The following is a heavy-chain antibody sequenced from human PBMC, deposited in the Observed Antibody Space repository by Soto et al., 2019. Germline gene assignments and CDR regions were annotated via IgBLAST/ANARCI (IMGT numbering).Heavy chain of an antibody. CDR3: SRDVVVGAKALNY. CDR2: IKKDGSEK. CDR1: GFTFSNYW. V-gene: IGHV3-7*01. D-gene: IGHD2-15*01. J-gene: IGHJ4*02. Sequence: LRLSCAASGFTFSNYWMTWVRQAPGKGLEWVANIKKDGSEKHYVDSVKGRFTISRDNAKNSLYLQMNSLRVEDTAVYFCSRDVVVGAKALNYWGQGALVTVSS.